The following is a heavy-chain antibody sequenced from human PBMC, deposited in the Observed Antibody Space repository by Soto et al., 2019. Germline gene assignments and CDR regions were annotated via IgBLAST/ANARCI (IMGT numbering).Heavy chain of an antibody. CDR3: ASPIRFLEWAPDS. V-gene: IGHV3-48*02. D-gene: IGHD3-3*01. CDR2: ISAKTRAI. J-gene: IGHJ4*02. Sequence: GGSLRLSCAASGFTFSSYSMNWVRQAPGKGLEWVSYISAKTRAIYYADSVKGRFTISRDDAKNSLYLQMKSLRDDDTAVYYCASPIRFLEWAPDSWGQGTLVTVSS. CDR1: GFTFSSYS.